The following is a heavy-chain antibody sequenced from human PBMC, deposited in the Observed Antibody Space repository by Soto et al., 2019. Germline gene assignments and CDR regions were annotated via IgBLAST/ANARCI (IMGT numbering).Heavy chain of an antibody. D-gene: IGHD3-22*01. J-gene: IGHJ4*02. Sequence: ASVKVSCKASGYTFTGYYMHGVRQAPGQGLEWMGWINPNSGGTNYAQKFQGRVTMTRDTSISTAYMELSRLRSDDTAVYYCASIYYYDSSGYYRYFDYWGQGNMVTVS. CDR1: GYTFTGYY. V-gene: IGHV1-2*02. CDR3: ASIYYYDSSGYYRYFDY. CDR2: INPNSGGT.